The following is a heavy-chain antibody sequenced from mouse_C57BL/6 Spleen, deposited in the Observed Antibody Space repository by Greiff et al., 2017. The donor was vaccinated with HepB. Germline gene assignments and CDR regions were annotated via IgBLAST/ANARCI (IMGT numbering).Heavy chain of an antibody. CDR2: INPGSGGT. CDR1: GYAFTNYL. J-gene: IGHJ4*01. Sequence: VQLQQSGAELVRPGTSVKVSCKASGYAFTNYLIEWVKQRPGQGLEWIGVINPGSGGTNYNEKFKGKATLTADKSSSTAYMQLSSLTSEYSAVYFCARAFLLDYAMDYWGQGTSVTVSS. D-gene: IGHD2-10*01. CDR3: ARAFLLDYAMDY. V-gene: IGHV1-54*01.